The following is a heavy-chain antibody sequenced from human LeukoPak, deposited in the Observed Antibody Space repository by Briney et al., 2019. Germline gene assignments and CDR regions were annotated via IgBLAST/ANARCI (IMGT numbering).Heavy chain of an antibody. J-gene: IGHJ6*02. V-gene: IGHV1-46*01. D-gene: IGHD5-12*01. CDR2: INPSGGST. CDR1: GYTFTSYY. Sequence: ASVKVSCKASGYTFTSYYMHWVRQAPGQGLEWMGIINPSGGSTSYAQKFQGRVAMTRDTSTSTVYMELSSLRSEDTAVYYCARDLRGYSYYYGMDVWGQGTTVTVSS. CDR3: ARDLRGYSYYYGMDV.